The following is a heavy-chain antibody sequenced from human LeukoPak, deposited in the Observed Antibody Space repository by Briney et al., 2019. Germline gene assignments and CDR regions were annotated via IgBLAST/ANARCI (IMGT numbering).Heavy chain of an antibody. V-gene: IGHV3-15*01. J-gene: IGHJ3*02. CDR2: IKSKTDGGTT. D-gene: IGHD6-19*01. CDR1: GFTFSNAW. CDR3: TTDPYPGQQWPRTFFDI. Sequence: GGSLRHSCAASGFTFSNAWMSWVRQAPGKGLEWVGRIKSKTDGGTTDYAAPVKGRFTISRDDSKNTLYLQMNSLKTEDTAVYYCTTDPYPGQQWPRTFFDIWGQGTMVTVSS.